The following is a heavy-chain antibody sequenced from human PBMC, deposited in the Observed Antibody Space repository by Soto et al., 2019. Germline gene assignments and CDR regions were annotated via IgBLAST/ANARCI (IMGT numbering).Heavy chain of an antibody. V-gene: IGHV3-48*02. D-gene: IGHD5-12*01. J-gene: IGHJ4*02. CDR3: ARDARRWLRLSYFDP. CDR1: EFTFNTYS. Sequence: EVHLVESGGGLVQPGGSLRLSCAASEFTFNTYSMNWVRQAPGKGLEWVSYISRSDDSTIYYADSVQGRFTISRDDAKNSLYLQMNSLRDEDTAVYYCARDARRWLRLSYFDPWGQGVLVTVSS. CDR2: ISRSDDSTI.